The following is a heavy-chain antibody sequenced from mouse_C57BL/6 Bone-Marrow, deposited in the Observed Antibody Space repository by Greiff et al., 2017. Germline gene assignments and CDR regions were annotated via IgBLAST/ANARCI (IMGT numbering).Heavy chain of an antibody. J-gene: IGHJ2*01. Sequence: VKVVESGAELVRPGTSVKVSCKASGYAFTNYLIEWVKQRPGQGLEWIGVINPGSGGTNYNEKFKGKATLTADKSSSTAYMQLSSLTSEDSAVYFCARRGIYYDYDEAYWGQGTTLTVSS. CDR1: GYAFTNYL. CDR2: INPGSGGT. D-gene: IGHD2-4*01. CDR3: ARRGIYYDYDEAY. V-gene: IGHV1-54*01.